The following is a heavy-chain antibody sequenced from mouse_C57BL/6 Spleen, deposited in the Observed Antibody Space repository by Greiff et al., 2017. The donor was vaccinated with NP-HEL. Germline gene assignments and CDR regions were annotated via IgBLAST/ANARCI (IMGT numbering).Heavy chain of an antibody. D-gene: IGHD3-2*02. CDR2: ISDGGSYT. CDR1: GFTFSSYA. CDR3: ARDPGYGDFDY. Sequence: DVQLVESGGGLVKPGGSLKLSCAASGFTFSSYAMSWVRQTPEKRLEWVATISDGGSYTYYPDNVKGRFTISRDNAKNNLYLQMSHLKSEDTAMYYCARDPGYGDFDYWGQGTTLTVSS. J-gene: IGHJ2*01. V-gene: IGHV5-4*01.